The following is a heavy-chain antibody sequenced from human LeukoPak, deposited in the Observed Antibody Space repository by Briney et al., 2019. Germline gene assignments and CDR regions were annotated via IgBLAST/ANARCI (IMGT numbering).Heavy chain of an antibody. CDR3: ARIVDIVERWIDP. J-gene: IGHJ5*02. D-gene: IGHD5-12*01. CDR2: IKQDGSEK. V-gene: IGHV3-7*01. CDR1: GFTFSGYA. Sequence: GGSLRLSCAASGFTFSGYAMNWVRQAPGKGLEWVANIKQDGSEKYYVDSVKGRFTISRDNAKNSLYLQMNSLRAEDTAVYYCARIVDIVERWIDPWGQGTLVTVSS.